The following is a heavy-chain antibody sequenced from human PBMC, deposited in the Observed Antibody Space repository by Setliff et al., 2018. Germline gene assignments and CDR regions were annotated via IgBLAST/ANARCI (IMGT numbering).Heavy chain of an antibody. D-gene: IGHD2-15*01. Sequence: GESLKISCAASGFTFARFAMHWVRQAPGKGLEWVAVISYDGINKYYADSVKGRFTISRDNSKNTLYLQMNSLRIEDSAVYYCVCFSWRGCSGDTCYSGDDAVDMWGQGTVVTVSS. CDR1: GFTFARFA. CDR2: ISYDGINK. CDR3: VCFSWRGCSGDTCYSGDDAVDM. V-gene: IGHV3-30*01. J-gene: IGHJ3*02.